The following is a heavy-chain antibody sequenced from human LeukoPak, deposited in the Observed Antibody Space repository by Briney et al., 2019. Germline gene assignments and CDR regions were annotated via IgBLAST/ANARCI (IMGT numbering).Heavy chain of an antibody. CDR3: ASVPGYSYGYPSGYFDY. CDR2: IKSDGSST. Sequence: GGSLRLSCAASGFTFSSYGMHWVRQAPGKGLVWVSRIKSDGSSTSYADSVKGRFTISRDNAKNTLYLQMNSLRAEDTAVYYCASVPGYSYGYPSGYFDYWGQGTLVTVSS. V-gene: IGHV3-74*01. D-gene: IGHD5-18*01. J-gene: IGHJ4*02. CDR1: GFTFSSYG.